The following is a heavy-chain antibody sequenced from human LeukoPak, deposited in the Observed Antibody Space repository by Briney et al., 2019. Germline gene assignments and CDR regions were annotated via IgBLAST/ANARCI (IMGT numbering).Heavy chain of an antibody. CDR1: GYTFTSYY. CDR2: INPSGGST. Sequence: ASVKVSCKASGYTFTSYYMHWVRQAPGQGLEWMGIINPSGGSTSYAQKFQGRVTMTRDMSTSTVYMELSSLRSEDTAVYYCARVSEGDGYNPDFDYWGQGTLVTVSS. V-gene: IGHV1-46*01. J-gene: IGHJ4*02. CDR3: ARVSEGDGYNPDFDY. D-gene: IGHD5-24*01.